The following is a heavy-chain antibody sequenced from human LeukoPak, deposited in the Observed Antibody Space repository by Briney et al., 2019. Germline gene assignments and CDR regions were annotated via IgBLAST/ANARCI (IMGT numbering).Heavy chain of an antibody. CDR2: IGRDSGT. CDR3: VVEVVVAGNRIDY. V-gene: IGHV3-48*04. J-gene: IGHJ4*02. D-gene: IGHD2-21*01. Sequence: GDSLTLSCAASGFSFSDTNMNWVRQTPGKGLEWISYIGRDSGTMYADSVKGRFTIARANTRRSLFLYLYGLRAEDTGVYHCVVEVVVAGNRIDYWGQGIQVTVSS. CDR1: GFSFSDTN.